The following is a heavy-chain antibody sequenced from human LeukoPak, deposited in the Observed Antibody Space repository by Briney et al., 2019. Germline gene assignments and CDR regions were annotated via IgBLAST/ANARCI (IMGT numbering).Heavy chain of an antibody. J-gene: IGHJ4*02. CDR3: ARDMGGYCSSTSCRFDY. D-gene: IGHD2-2*03. Sequence: GASVKVSCKASGYTFTSYYMHWVRQAPGQGLEWMGIINPSGGSTSYAQKFQGRVTMTRDTSTSTVYMELSSLRSEDTAVYYCARDMGGYCSSTSCRFDYWGQGTLVAVSS. V-gene: IGHV1-46*01. CDR2: INPSGGST. CDR1: GYTFTSYY.